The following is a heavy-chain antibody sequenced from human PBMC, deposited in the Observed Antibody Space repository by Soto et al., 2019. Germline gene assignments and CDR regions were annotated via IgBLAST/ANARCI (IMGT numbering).Heavy chain of an antibody. D-gene: IGHD2-2*01. CDR1: GLTFSSYG. V-gene: IGHV3-33*01. CDR3: ARDSDIVVVPAALIRDYYYIDV. Sequence: QVQLVDPGGGVVQPVRSRRLSCAASGLTFSSYGMHCVRQAPDKGLAWVAVIWYDGSNKYYADSLKGRFTISRDNSKNTLDQQMNSLRAEDTAVYYCARDSDIVVVPAALIRDYYYIDVWGKGTTVTVSS. CDR2: IWYDGSNK. J-gene: IGHJ6*03.